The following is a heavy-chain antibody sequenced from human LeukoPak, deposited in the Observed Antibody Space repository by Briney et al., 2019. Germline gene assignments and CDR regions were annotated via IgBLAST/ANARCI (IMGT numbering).Heavy chain of an antibody. D-gene: IGHD1-26*01. CDR2: INPNSGGT. J-gene: IGHJ4*02. Sequence: GASVKVSCTASGYTFTGYYMHWVRQAPGQGLGWMGWINPNSGGTNYAQKFQGRVTMTRDTSISTAYMELSRLRSDDTAVYYCARARYSGSYRPFDYWGQGTLVTVSS. CDR3: ARARYSGSYRPFDY. CDR1: GYTFTGYY. V-gene: IGHV1-2*02.